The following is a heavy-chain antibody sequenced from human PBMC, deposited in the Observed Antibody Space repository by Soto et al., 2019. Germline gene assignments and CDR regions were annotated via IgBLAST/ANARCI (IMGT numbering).Heavy chain of an antibody. J-gene: IGHJ5*02. CDR1: GFTFSSYS. D-gene: IGHD6-19*01. V-gene: IGHV3-21*01. CDR3: ARVRGSSGWYSPS. CDR2: ISSSSSYI. Sequence: EVQLVESGGGLVKPGGSLRLSCAASGFTFSSYSMNWVRQAPGKGLEWVSSISSSSSYIYYADSVKGRFTISRDNAKNSLYLQMNSLRAEDTAVYYCARVRGSSGWYSPSWGQGTLVTVSS.